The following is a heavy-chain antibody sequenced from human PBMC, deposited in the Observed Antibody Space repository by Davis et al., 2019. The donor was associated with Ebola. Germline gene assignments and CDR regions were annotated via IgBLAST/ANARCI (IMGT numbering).Heavy chain of an antibody. CDR3: ARHHITIFGVVTPLYYFDY. CDR2: IYYSGST. J-gene: IGHJ4*02. Sequence: SETLSLTCTVSGGSISSSSYYWGWIRQPPGKGLEWIGSIYYSGSTYYNPSLKSRVTISVDTSKNQFSLKLSSVTAADTAVYYCARHHITIFGVVTPLYYFDYWGQGTLVTVSS. V-gene: IGHV4-39*07. CDR1: GGSISSSSYY. D-gene: IGHD3-3*01.